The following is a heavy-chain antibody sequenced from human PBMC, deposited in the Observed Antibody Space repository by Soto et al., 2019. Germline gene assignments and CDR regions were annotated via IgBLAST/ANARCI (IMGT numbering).Heavy chain of an antibody. J-gene: IGHJ4*02. V-gene: IGHV1-69*01. D-gene: IGHD3-22*01. CDR3: ARGGSGYVWFNEF. CDR1: GGIFSSYA. Sequence: QEQLVQSGAEVKKPGSSVKVSCKASGGIFSSYAISWVRQAPGKGLECMGGIIPIFGTANYAQKFQGRVTITADESTNTAYMDLSSLKSDATAIYYCARGGSGYVWFNEFWGQGTLVTVSS. CDR2: IIPIFGTA.